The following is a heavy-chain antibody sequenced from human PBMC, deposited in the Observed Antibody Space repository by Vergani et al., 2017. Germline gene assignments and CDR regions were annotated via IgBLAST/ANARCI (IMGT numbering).Heavy chain of an antibody. D-gene: IGHD1-26*01. Sequence: VQLVESGGGVVQPGRSLRLSCAASGFTFSSYGIHWVRQAPGKGLEWVSSISSSSSYIYYADSVKGRFTISRDNAKNSLYLQMNSLRAEDTAVYYCARDRGELENGMDFWEQRTTITVSS. J-gene: IGHJ6*01. CDR3: ARDRGELENGMDF. CDR2: ISSSSSYI. CDR1: GFTFSSYG. V-gene: IGHV3-21*01.